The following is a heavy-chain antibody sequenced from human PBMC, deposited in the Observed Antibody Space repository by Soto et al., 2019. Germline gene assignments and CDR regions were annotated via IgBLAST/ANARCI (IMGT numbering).Heavy chain of an antibody. J-gene: IGHJ5*02. CDR1: GGTFSSYT. CDR2: IIPILGIA. CDR3: ARETTVTTAGPNWFDP. Sequence: ASVKVSCKASGGTFSSYTISWVRQAPGQGLEWMGRIIPILGIANYAQKFQGRVTITADKSTSTAYMELSSLRSEDTAVYYCARETTVTTAGPNWFDPWGQGTLVTVSS. V-gene: IGHV1-69*04. D-gene: IGHD4-4*01.